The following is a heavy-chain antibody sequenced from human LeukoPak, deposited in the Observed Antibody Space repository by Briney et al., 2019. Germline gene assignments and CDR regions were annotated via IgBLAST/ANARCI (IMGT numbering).Heavy chain of an antibody. J-gene: IGHJ4*02. Sequence: ASVKVSCKASGYTFTGYYMHWVRQAPGQGLEWMGWINPNSGGTSYAQKFQGRVTMTRDTSISTAYMELSRLRSDDTAVYYCARGGYGGEFDYWGQGTLVTVSS. CDR3: ARGGYGGEFDY. D-gene: IGHD4-23*01. CDR2: INPNSGGT. V-gene: IGHV1-2*02. CDR1: GYTFTGYY.